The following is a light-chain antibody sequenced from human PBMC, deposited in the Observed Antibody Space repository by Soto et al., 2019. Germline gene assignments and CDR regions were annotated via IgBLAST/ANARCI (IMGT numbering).Light chain of an antibody. CDR1: QTISIW. CDR3: HQYNSYPYT. V-gene: IGKV1-5*03. Sequence: DIQMTQSPSTLSAAVGDRVTITCRASQTISIWVAWYQQRPGKAPNLLIYRASTLESGVPSRFSGSGSGTEFTLTINSLQPDDFATYYCHQYNSYPYTFGQGTKLDIK. CDR2: RAS. J-gene: IGKJ2*01.